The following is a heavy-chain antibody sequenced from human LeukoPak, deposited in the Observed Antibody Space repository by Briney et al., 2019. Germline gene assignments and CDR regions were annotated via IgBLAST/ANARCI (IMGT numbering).Heavy chain of an antibody. J-gene: IGHJ4*02. V-gene: IGHV1-69*05. D-gene: IGHD6-19*01. CDR1: GGTFSSYA. Sequence: SVKVSCKASGGTFSSYAISWVRQAPGQGLEWMGGIIPIFGTANYAQKFQGRVTITTDESTSTAYMELSSLRSEDTAVYYCARPKTDYRYSSGWPFDYWGQGTLVTVSS. CDR3: ARPKTDYRYSSGWPFDY. CDR2: IIPIFGTA.